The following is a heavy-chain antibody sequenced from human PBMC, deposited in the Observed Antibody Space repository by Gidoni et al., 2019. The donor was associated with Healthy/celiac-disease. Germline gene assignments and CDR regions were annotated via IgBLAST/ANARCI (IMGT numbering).Heavy chain of an antibody. D-gene: IGHD3-10*01. CDR3: ARDPEYGSGSYLYYYYGMDV. CDR2: IWEDGSNK. J-gene: IGHJ6*02. CDR1: GFTFSSYG. Sequence: QVQLVESGGGVVQPGRSLRLSCAASGFTFSSYGLPWVRQAPGKGLEWVAVIWEDGSNKYYAESVKGRFTISRDNSKNTLYLQMNSLRAEDTAVYYCARDPEYGSGSYLYYYYGMDVWGQGTTVTVSS. V-gene: IGHV3-33*01.